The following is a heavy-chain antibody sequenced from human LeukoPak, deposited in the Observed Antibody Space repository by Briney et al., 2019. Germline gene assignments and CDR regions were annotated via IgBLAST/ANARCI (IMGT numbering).Heavy chain of an antibody. CDR1: GFTFATST. V-gene: IGHV1-58*01. D-gene: IGHD6-13*01. J-gene: IGHJ4*02. CDR2: IVVGTDNT. CDR3: ATYAAGTLDY. Sequence: SVKVSCKTSGFTFATSTVQWVRQSRGQRLEWIGFIVVGTDNTNYAQKLQGRVTITRDMSTKTAYLELSSLRSEDTAVYYCATYAAGTLDYWGLGTLVTVSS.